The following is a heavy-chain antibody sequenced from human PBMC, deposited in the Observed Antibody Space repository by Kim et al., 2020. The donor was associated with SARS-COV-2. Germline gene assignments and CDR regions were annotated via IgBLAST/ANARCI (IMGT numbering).Heavy chain of an antibody. CDR1: GGSISSYY. Sequence: SETLSLTCTVSGGSISSYYWSWIRQPPGKGLEWIGYIYYSGSTNYNPSLKSRVTISVDTSKNQFSLKLSSVTAAETAVYYCARQGAYSSGPGEIDYWGQGTLVTVSS. CDR2: IYYSGST. D-gene: IGHD6-19*01. J-gene: IGHJ4*02. V-gene: IGHV4-59*08. CDR3: ARQGAYSSGPGEIDY.